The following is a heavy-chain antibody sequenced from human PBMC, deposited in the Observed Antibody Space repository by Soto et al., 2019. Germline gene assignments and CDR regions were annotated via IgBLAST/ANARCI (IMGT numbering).Heavy chain of an antibody. CDR2: IHNGGST. D-gene: IGHD3-10*01. CDR1: AFSIRTGEHH. Sequence: PSDSLSRTYSNTAFSIRTGEHHSIWPRDPPGKRLEWIGYIHNGGSTSYNASLESRISMSIDTSKNQFSLMMTSLTAADTAVHYCARVPRGFTAPAYWGQGILVTVSS. V-gene: IGHV4-30-4*02. J-gene: IGHJ4*02. CDR3: ARVPRGFTAPAY.